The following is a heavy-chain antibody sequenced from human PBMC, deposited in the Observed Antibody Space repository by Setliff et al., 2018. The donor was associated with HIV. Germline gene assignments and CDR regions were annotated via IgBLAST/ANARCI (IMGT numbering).Heavy chain of an antibody. CDR2: LSSSGLHT. V-gene: IGHV3-21*01. Sequence: LSLTCAVSGGSVSSTNWWNWVRQAPGKGLEWVSSLSSSGLHTYYADSVKGRFTISRDNAKNSLYLQMNNLTAEDTALYYCVRDKTLNCGTTDCYFKYYMDVWGTGTTVTVSS. CDR1: GGSVSSTN. CDR3: VRDKTLNCGTTDCYFKYYMDV. J-gene: IGHJ6*03. D-gene: IGHD2-2*01.